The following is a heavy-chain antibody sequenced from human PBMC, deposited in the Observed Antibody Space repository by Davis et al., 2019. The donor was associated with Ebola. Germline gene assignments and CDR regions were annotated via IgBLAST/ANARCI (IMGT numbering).Heavy chain of an antibody. Sequence: GESLKISCAASGFIFSTYSMNWVRQAPGKGLEWVSSISSSSSYIYYADSVKGRFTISRDNSKNTIYLQMNSLRAGDTAVYYCARHYVYDYYMGLDVWGQGTTVTVSS. CDR1: GFIFSTYS. CDR3: ARHYVYDYYMGLDV. D-gene: IGHD3-16*01. V-gene: IGHV3-21*01. CDR2: ISSSSSYI. J-gene: IGHJ6*02.